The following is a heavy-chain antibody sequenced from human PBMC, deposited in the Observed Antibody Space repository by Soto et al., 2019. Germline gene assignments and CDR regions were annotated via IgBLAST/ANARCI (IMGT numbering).Heavy chain of an antibody. J-gene: IGHJ6*02. CDR1: GFTFSSYG. V-gene: IGHV3-33*01. D-gene: IGHD3-10*01. CDR2: IWYDGSNK. CDR3: ARDLDTMVRGYGMDV. Sequence: GGSLRLSCAASGFTFSSYGMHWVRQAPGKGLEWVAVIWYDGSNKYYADSVKGRFTISRDNSKNTLYLQMNSLRAEDTAVYYCARDLDTMVRGYGMDVWGQGTTVTVSS.